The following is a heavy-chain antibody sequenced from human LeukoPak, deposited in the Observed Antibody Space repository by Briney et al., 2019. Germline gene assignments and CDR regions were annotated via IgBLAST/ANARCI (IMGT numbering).Heavy chain of an antibody. D-gene: IGHD6-6*01. CDR1: GYTFTSYG. CDR2: ISAYNGNT. V-gene: IGHV1-18*01. CDR3: ARVSPGVGIAARLGQD. J-gene: IGHJ4*02. Sequence: GASVKVSCKASGYTFTSYGISWVRQAPGQGLEWMGWISAYNGNTNYAQKLQGRVTMTTDTSTSTAYMELRSLRSDDTAVYYCARVSPGVGIAARLGQDWGQGTLVTVSS.